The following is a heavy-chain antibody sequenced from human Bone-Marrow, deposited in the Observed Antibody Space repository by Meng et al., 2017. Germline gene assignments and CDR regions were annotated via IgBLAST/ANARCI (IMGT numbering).Heavy chain of an antibody. Sequence: KVSCKGSGYSFTSYWIGWVRQMPGKGLEWMGIIYPGDSDTRYSPSFQGQVTISADKSISTAYLQWGSLKASDTAMYYCARHSRRYSSGWLPVDYWGHGTLVTVSS. J-gene: IGHJ4*01. CDR2: IYPGDSDT. D-gene: IGHD6-19*01. CDR3: ARHSRRYSSGWLPVDY. V-gene: IGHV5-51*01. CDR1: GYSFTSYW.